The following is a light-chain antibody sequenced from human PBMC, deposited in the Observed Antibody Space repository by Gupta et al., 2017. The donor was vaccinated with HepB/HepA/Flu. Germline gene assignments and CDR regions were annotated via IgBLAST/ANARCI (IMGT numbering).Light chain of an antibody. Sequence: QSALRQPASVSASPGQSLTISCSGTSSDVGGSNYVSWYQQHPGKAPKLMIYDVSNRPPGVSNRFSGSKSGNTASLTISGLQAEDEADYYCTSYTSSTTVLFGGGTKLTVL. CDR3: TSYTSSTTVL. CDR1: SSDVGGSNY. J-gene: IGLJ2*01. V-gene: IGLV2-14*03. CDR2: DVS.